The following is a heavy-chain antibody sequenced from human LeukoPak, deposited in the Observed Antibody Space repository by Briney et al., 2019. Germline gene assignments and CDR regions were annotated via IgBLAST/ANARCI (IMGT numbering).Heavy chain of an antibody. CDR2: ISSSGGTT. J-gene: IGHJ4*02. D-gene: IGHD2-21*01. CDR1: GFTFARYA. Sequence: GGSLRLSCAASGFTFARYAMSWVRQAPGKGLEWVSVISSSGGTTYYADPVKGRFTISRDNSKNTVFLQMNSLRAEDTAVYYCAKDQLVIDYYFGNWGQGTLVTVSS. CDR3: AKDQLVIDYYFGN. V-gene: IGHV3-23*01.